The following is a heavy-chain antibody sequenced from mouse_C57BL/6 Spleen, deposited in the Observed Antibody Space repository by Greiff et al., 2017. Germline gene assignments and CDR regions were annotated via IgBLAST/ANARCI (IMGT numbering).Heavy chain of an antibody. Sequence: VQLQQPGAALVRPGTSVKLSCKASGYTFTSSWLHWVQQRPGQGLEWIGVIDPSDSYPNYNQKFKGKATMTVDTSSSTASMQLISLTSEDSAVYYYARAYPSYAMDYWGQGTSGTVSS. CDR2: IDPSDSYP. CDR3: ARAYPSYAMDY. J-gene: IGHJ4*01. CDR1: GYTFTSSW. V-gene: IGHV1-59*01.